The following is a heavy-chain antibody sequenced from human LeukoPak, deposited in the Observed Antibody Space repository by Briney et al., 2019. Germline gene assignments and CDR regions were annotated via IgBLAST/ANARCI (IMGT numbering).Heavy chain of an antibody. CDR3: AIDLGYCNRVSCGMDP. J-gene: IGHJ5*02. CDR1: GFTFSSYS. V-gene: IGHV3-21*04. Sequence: PGGSLRLSCAASGFTFSSYSMNWVRQAPGKGPEWVSSISSSSSYIYYADSVKGRFTISRDNSKNSLFLQMSSLRTEDTAFYYCAIDLGYCNRVSCGMDPWGQGTLVTVSS. CDR2: ISSSSSYI. D-gene: IGHD2-15*01.